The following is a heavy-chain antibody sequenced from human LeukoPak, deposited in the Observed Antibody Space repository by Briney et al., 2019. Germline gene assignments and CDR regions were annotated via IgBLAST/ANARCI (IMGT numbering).Heavy chain of an antibody. Sequence: PSETLSLTCTVSGGSISSSSYYWGWIRQPPGKGLEWIGSIYYSGSTYYNPSLKSRVTISVDTSKNQFSPKLSSVTAADTAVYYCASGRYYGSGSQYNWFDPWGQGTLVTVSS. CDR3: ASGRYYGSGSQYNWFDP. CDR2: IYYSGST. D-gene: IGHD3-10*01. V-gene: IGHV4-39*01. CDR1: GGSISSSSYY. J-gene: IGHJ5*02.